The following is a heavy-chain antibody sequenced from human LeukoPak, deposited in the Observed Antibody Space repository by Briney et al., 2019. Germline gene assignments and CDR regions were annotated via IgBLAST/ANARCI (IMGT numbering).Heavy chain of an antibody. V-gene: IGHV3-21*01. CDR2: ISSSSSYI. J-gene: IGHJ4*02. Sequence: GGSLRLSCAASGFTFSSYSMNWVRQAPGKGLEWVSSISSSSSYIYYADSVKGRFTISRDNAKNSLYLQVNSLRAEDTAVYYCARDYSMGQLYSDAFDIWGQGTLVTVSS. D-gene: IGHD2-15*01. CDR1: GFTFSSYS. CDR3: ARDYSMGQLYSDAFDI.